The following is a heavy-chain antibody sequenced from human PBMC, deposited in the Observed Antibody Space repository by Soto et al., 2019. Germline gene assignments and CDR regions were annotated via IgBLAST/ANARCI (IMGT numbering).Heavy chain of an antibody. Sequence: ASVKVSCKASGGTFSSYGISWVRQAPGQGLEWMGLIIPIFGTANYAHKLQGRVTITADESTSTAYMELSSLRSEDTAVYYCAREGWVHAFHXWGQGTMVTVS. D-gene: IGHD1-26*01. V-gene: IGHV1-69*01. CDR3: AREGWVHAFHX. J-gene: IGHJ3*01. CDR1: GGTFSSYG. CDR2: IIPIFGTA.